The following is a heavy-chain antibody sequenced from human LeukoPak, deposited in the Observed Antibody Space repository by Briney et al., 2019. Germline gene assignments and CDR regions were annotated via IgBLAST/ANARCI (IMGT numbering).Heavy chain of an antibody. CDR1: GGSISSGDYY. CDR3: ARGGDYYGSEYYFDD. D-gene: IGHD3-10*01. V-gene: IGHV4-30-4*01. Sequence: PSQTLSLTCTVSGGSISSGDYYWGWIRQSPGKGLDWIGYIYYSGSTYYNPSLKSRVSISVDTSKNQFSLELNSVTAADTAVYYCARGGDYYGSEYYFDDWGQGTLVTVSS. J-gene: IGHJ4*02. CDR2: IYYSGST.